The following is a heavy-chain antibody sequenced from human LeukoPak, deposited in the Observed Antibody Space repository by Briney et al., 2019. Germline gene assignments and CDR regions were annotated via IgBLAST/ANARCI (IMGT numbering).Heavy chain of an antibody. Sequence: PGGSLRLSCAASGFTFSSYAMSWVRQAPGKGLEWVSVISGSGGSTYYVDSVKGRFTISRGNSKNTLSLQMNSLRAEDTAVYYCAKGDSGYYYDSSGYLNWFDPWGQGTLVTVSS. CDR2: ISGSGGST. J-gene: IGHJ5*02. D-gene: IGHD3-22*01. CDR3: AKGDSGYYYDSSGYLNWFDP. CDR1: GFTFSSYA. V-gene: IGHV3-23*01.